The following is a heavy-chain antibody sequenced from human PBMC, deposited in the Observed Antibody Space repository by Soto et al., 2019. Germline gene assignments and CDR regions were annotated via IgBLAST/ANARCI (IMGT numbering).Heavy chain of an antibody. CDR2: IYYSGST. CDR3: ARGGXPRYDAFAI. CDR1: GGSISSGDYY. J-gene: IGHJ3*02. V-gene: IGHV4-30-4*01. Sequence: PSETLSLTCTVSGGSISSGDYYWSWIRQPPGKGLEWIGYIYYSGSTYYNPSLKSRVTISVDTSKNQFSLKLSSVTAADTAVYYCARGGXPRYDAFAIWGQGTMVTVS.